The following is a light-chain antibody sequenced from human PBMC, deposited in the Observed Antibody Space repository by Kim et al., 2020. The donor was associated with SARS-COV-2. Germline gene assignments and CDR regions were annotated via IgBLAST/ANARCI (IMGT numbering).Light chain of an antibody. V-gene: IGKV3-15*01. CDR2: GAS. Sequence: ELVLTQSPATLSVSLGERATLSCRASQSVSSNLAWYHQKPGQAPRLLISGASTSATGIPARFSGSGSGTEFTLTISSLQSEDFGVYYWKQYIQWPPITFGKGTRLESK. J-gene: IGKJ5*01. CDR1: QSVSSN. CDR3: KQYIQWPPIT.